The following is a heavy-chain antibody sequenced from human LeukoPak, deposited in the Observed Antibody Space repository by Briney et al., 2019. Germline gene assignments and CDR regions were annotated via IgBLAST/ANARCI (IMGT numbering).Heavy chain of an antibody. CDR1: GFTFDVYD. Sequence: GGSLRLSCAASGFTFDVYDMSWVRQAPGKGLEWVSGINWNGYNTTYADSVKGRFTLSRDSAKNSLYLQMNSLRAEDTALYYCVRNHYDTSGYYPDYFDYWGQGTLVTVSS. V-gene: IGHV3-20*04. J-gene: IGHJ4*02. CDR3: VRNHYDTSGYYPDYFDY. CDR2: INWNGYNT. D-gene: IGHD3-22*01.